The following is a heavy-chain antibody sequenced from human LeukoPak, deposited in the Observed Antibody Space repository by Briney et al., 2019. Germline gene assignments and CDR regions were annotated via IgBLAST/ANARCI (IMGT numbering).Heavy chain of an antibody. V-gene: IGHV5-51*01. J-gene: IGHJ4*02. Sequence: GESLKISCKGSGYSLTGYWIGWVRQLPGKGLEWMGIIYPGDSNTRYSPSFQGQVTISADKSISTAYLQWSSLKASDTAMYYCARYTSGWPFDYWGQGTLVTVSS. CDR3: ARYTSGWPFDY. CDR1: GYSLTGYW. D-gene: IGHD6-19*01. CDR2: IYPGDSNT.